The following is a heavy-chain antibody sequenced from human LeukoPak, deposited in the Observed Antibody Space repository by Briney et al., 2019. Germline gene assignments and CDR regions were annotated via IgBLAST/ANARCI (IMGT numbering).Heavy chain of an antibody. Sequence: ASVKVSCKASGYTFTGYYMHWVRQPPGKGLEGMGWLTPNSGGKNFAQKFRARVTMTRDTSISTAYMELSRLRSDETAVYYCTRGGPEGSGYSYGSHDYWGQGTLVTVSS. V-gene: IGHV1-2*02. CDR3: TRGGPEGSGYSYGSHDY. D-gene: IGHD5-18*01. J-gene: IGHJ4*02. CDR2: LTPNSGGK. CDR1: GYTFTGYY.